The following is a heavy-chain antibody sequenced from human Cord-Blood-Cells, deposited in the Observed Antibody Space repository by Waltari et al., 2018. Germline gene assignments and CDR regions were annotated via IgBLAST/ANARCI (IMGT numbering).Heavy chain of an antibody. CDR2: IYYSGST. D-gene: IGHD6-6*01. J-gene: IGHJ3*02. Sequence: PSETLSLTCTVSGGSISSHYWSWIRQPPGKGLEWIGYIYYSGSTNYNPSLKSRVTISVDTSKNQFSLKLSSVTAADTAVYYCARVSGSSSDAFDIWGQGTMVTVSS. V-gene: IGHV4-59*11. CDR1: GGSISSHY. CDR3: ARVSGSSSDAFDI.